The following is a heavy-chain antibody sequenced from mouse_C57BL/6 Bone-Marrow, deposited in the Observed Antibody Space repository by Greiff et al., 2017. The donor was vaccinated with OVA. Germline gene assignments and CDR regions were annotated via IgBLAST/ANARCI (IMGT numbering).Heavy chain of an antibody. CDR1: GFTFSSYA. V-gene: IGHV5-4*01. J-gene: IGHJ1*03. CDR3: ARDRIVTAGWYFDV. Sequence: EVKLMESGGGLVKPGGSLKLSCAASGFTFSSYAMSWVRQTPEKRLEWVATISDGGSYTYYPDNVKGRFTISRDNAKNNLYLQMSHLESEDTAMYYCARDRIVTAGWYFDVWGTGTTVTVSS. CDR2: ISDGGSYT. D-gene: IGHD2-5*01.